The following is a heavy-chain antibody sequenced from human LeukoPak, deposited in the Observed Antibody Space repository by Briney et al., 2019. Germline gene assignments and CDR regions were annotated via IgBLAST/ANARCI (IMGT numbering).Heavy chain of an antibody. CDR1: GYAFTSYG. Sequence: SCKASGYAFTSYGMHWVRQAPGKGLEWVAFIRYDGSNKYYADSVKGRFTISRDNSKNTLYLQMNSLRAEDTAVYYCAKDHVQLWLLDYWGQGTLVTVSS. V-gene: IGHV3-30*02. CDR2: IRYDGSNK. CDR3: AKDHVQLWLLDY. D-gene: IGHD5-18*01. J-gene: IGHJ4*02.